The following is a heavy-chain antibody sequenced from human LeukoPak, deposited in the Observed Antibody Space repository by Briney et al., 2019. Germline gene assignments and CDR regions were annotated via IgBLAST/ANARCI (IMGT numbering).Heavy chain of an antibody. D-gene: IGHD3-3*01. CDR2: ISFDGNNK. J-gene: IGHJ4*02. Sequence: PGGSLRLSCAASGFTFSSYAMHWVRQAPGKGLEWVAVISFDGNNKYYADSVKGRFTISRDNSKNTLYLQMNSLRAEDTAVYYCARDMGDTIFGVAHISPPDCWGQGTLVTVSS. CDR3: ARDMGDTIFGVAHISPPDC. V-gene: IGHV3-30-3*01. CDR1: GFTFSSYA.